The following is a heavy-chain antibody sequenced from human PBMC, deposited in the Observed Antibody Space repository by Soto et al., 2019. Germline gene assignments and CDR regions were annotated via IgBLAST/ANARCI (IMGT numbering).Heavy chain of an antibody. CDR2: INPNSGGT. V-gene: IGHV1-2*04. J-gene: IGHJ4*02. D-gene: IGHD2-2*01. Sequence: ASVKVSCKASGYTFTGYYMHWVRQAPGQGLEWMGWINPNSGGTNYAQKFQGWVTVTRDTSISTAYMELSRLRSDDTAVYYCARSDCSSTSCLIDYWGQGTLVTVSS. CDR3: ARSDCSSTSCLIDY. CDR1: GYTFTGYY.